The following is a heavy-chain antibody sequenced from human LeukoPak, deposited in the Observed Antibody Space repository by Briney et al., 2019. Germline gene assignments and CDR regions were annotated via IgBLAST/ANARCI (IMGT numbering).Heavy chain of an antibody. Sequence: TQSLTPTVADGCVRRSSKYWCSLRQHQRKGLEWIGSIYYSGSTYYNPPLKSRVTISVDTSKNQFSLKLSSVTAADTAVYYCARDLEAGYYYMDVWGKGTTVTVSS. V-gene: IGHV4-39*07. CDR3: ARDLEAGYYYMDV. J-gene: IGHJ6*03. CDR2: IYYSGST. CDR1: DGCVRRSSKY.